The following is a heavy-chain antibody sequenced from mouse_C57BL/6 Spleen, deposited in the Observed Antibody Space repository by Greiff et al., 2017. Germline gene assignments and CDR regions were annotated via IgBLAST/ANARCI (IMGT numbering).Heavy chain of an antibody. D-gene: IGHD2-5*01. CDR1: GYTFTGYW. CDR3: SRGYSNYPGWYFDV. J-gene: IGHJ1*03. V-gene: IGHV1-55*01. CDR2: IYPGSGST. Sequence: QVQLQQPGAELVKPGASVKMSCKASGYTFTGYWITWVKQSPGQGLEWIGVIYPGSGSTNYNEKFKIKATLTVDTSSSTAYMQLSSLTSEDSAVYYCSRGYSNYPGWYFDVWGTGTTVTVSS.